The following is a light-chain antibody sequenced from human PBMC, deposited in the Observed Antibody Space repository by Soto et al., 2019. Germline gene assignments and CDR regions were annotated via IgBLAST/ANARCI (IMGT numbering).Light chain of an antibody. J-gene: IGLJ1*01. CDR1: SSDVGGYNY. Sequence: QSALTQPASVSGSPGQSITISCTGTSSDVGGYNYVSWYQQHPGKAPKLMIYDVSNRPSGVSNRFSGSKSGNTACLTISGLQAEDEADYSCSSYTRSSTLVFGTGTKVTV. V-gene: IGLV2-14*01. CDR2: DVS. CDR3: SSYTRSSTLV.